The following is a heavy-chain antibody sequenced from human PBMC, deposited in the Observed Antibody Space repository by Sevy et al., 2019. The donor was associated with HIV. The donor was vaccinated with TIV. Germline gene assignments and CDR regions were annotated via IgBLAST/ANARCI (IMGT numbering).Heavy chain of an antibody. J-gene: IGHJ4*02. CDR1: GFIFNSYW. CDR3: ARDYS. Sequence: GGSLRLSRGASGFIFNSYWMTWVRQAPGKGLEWVATIKQDGSEKYYVDSVKGRFTISRDNVKNSVHLQMSSLRVEDTAMYYCARDYSWGQGTQVTVSS. V-gene: IGHV3-7*01. CDR2: IKQDGSEK.